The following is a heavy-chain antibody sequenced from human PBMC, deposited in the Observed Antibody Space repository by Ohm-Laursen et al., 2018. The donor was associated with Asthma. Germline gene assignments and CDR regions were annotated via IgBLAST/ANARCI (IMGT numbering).Heavy chain of an antibody. D-gene: IGHD6-13*01. CDR3: ARVFAAAHDY. Sequence: SLRLSCAASGFTFSSYAMSWVRQAPGKGLEWVSAISGSGGNTYYADSVKGRFTISRDNSKNTLYLQMNSLRDEDTAVYYCARVFAAAHDYWGQGTPVTVSS. CDR2: ISGSGGNT. V-gene: IGHV3-23*01. CDR1: GFTFSSYA. J-gene: IGHJ4*02.